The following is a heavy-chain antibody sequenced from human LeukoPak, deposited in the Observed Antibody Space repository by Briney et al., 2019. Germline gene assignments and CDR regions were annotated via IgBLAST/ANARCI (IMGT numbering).Heavy chain of an antibody. J-gene: IGHJ4*02. D-gene: IGHD6-19*01. Sequence: GGSLRLSCAASGFTFSRNGMAWVRQAPGKGLEWVSGISGSGDSTYYADSVKGRFTISRDNSKNTLYLQMNSLRAEDTAVYYCARRSGIAVAGAFDYWGQGTLVTVSS. CDR1: GFTFSRNG. V-gene: IGHV3-23*01. CDR2: ISGSGDST. CDR3: ARRSGIAVAGAFDY.